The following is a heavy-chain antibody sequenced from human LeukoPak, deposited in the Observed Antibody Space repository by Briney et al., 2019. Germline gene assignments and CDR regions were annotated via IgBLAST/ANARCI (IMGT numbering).Heavy chain of an antibody. CDR1: GGSISSYY. J-gene: IGHJ3*02. V-gene: IGHV4-4*07. CDR2: IYTSGST. D-gene: IGHD1-26*01. CDR3: ARGGSYGFDDAFDI. Sequence: PSETLSLTCTVSGGSISSYYWSWIRQPAGKGLEWIGRIYTSGSTNYNPSLKSRVTMSVDTSKNQFSLKLSSVTAADTAVYYCARGGSYGFDDAFDIWGQGTMVTVSS.